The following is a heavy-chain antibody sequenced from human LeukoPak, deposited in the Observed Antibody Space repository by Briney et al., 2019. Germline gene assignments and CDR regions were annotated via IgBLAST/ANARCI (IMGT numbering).Heavy chain of an antibody. CDR2: LYYTGAT. CDR1: GGSISNYY. D-gene: IGHD5-18*01. J-gene: IGHJ4*02. V-gene: IGHV4-59*01. Sequence: PSETLSLTCTISGGSISNYYWTWIRLPPGKGREGIGYLYYTGATYYNASLKSRLTITLDTSKNQFSLKLSSVTAADAAVYYCARAGNSYGTGYYFDYWGQGALVTVSS. CDR3: ARAGNSYGTGYYFDY.